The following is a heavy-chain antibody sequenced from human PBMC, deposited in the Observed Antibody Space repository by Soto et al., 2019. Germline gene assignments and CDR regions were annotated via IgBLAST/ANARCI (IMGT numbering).Heavy chain of an antibody. CDR3: ARVGASSALGDY. V-gene: IGHV3-21*01. CDR1: GFTFSSYS. Sequence: GGSLRLSCAASGFTFSSYSMNWVRQAPGKGLEWVSSISSSSSYIYYADSVKGRFTISRDNAKNSLYLQMNSLRAEDTAVYYCARVGASSALGDYWGQGTLVTVSS. J-gene: IGHJ4*02. CDR2: ISSSSSYI. D-gene: IGHD3-22*01.